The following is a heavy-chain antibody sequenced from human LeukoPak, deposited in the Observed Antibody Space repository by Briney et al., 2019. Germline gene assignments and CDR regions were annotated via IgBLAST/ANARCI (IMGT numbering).Heavy chain of an antibody. J-gene: IGHJ4*02. V-gene: IGHV3-30*02. CDR1: GFTFSSYG. CDR3: AKDPATISWPGFFDY. Sequence: PGGSLRLSCAASGFTFSSYGMHWVRQAPGKGLEWVAFIRYDGSNKYYADSVKGRFTISRDNSKNTLYLQMNSLRAEDTAVYYCAKDPATISWPGFFDYWGQGTLVTVPS. CDR2: IRYDGSNK. D-gene: IGHD3-10*01.